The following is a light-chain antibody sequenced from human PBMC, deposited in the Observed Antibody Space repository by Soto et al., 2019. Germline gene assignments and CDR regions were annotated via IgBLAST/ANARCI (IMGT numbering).Light chain of an antibody. CDR1: NIGTKR. CDR3: QVWDSSTDHYV. CDR2: DDS. V-gene: IGLV3-21*02. Sequence: SYELTQPPPVSVAPGQTARITCGGNNIGTKRVHWYQQKPGQAPVLVVYDDSDRPSGIPERFSGSNSGHTATLTISRVEAGDEADYYCQVWDSSTDHYVFGTGTKVTVL. J-gene: IGLJ1*01.